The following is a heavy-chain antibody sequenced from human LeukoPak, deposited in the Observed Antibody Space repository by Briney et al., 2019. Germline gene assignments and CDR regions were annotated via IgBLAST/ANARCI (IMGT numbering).Heavy chain of an antibody. J-gene: IGHJ4*02. V-gene: IGHV2-5*01. D-gene: IGHD3-10*01. CDR1: GFSLSTNEVG. CDR3: AHRRYYGSYFDY. CDR2: IYWNDDE. Sequence: SGPTLVNPTQTLTLTCTFSGFSLSTNEVGVGWIRQPPGKALEWLAMIYWNDDERYSPSLRSRPTITKDTSKNQVLLTMTNMDPVDTATYFCAHRRYYGSYFDYWGQGTLVTVSS.